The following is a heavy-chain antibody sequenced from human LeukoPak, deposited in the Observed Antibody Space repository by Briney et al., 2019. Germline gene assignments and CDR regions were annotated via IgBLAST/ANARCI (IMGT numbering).Heavy chain of an antibody. CDR2: ISGRGDGT. CDR1: GCTFSNFA. D-gene: IGHD3-10*01. V-gene: IGHV3-23*01. J-gene: IGHJ4*02. Sequence: GGSLRLSCAASGCTFSNFAMNWVRRAPGKGLEWFSTISGRGDGTYYADSVKGRFTISRDNSKNTLFLQMSNLSADDTALYYCAKGRLQEGTVFRGVITPVDYWGQGTMVTVTS. CDR3: AKGRLQEGTVFRGVITPVDY.